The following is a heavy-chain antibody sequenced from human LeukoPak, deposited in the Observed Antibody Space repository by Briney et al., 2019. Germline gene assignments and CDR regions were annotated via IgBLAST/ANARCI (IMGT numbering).Heavy chain of an antibody. J-gene: IGHJ4*02. CDR1: GFTFSSYA. CDR3: AAFPRSMVVGVNMDPMDY. D-gene: IGHD3-10*01. V-gene: IGHV3-23*01. CDR2: ISGTGGRT. Sequence: GGSLRLSCAASGFTFSSYAMSWVRQAPGKGLEWVSAISGTGGRTYYADSVKGRFTISRDSSKNTLDLQMNSLRAEDTAVYYCAAFPRSMVVGVNMDPMDYWGQGTLVTVSS.